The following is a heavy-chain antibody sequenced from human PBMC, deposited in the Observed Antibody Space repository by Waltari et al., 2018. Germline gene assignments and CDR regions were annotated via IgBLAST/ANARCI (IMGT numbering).Heavy chain of an antibody. CDR1: GGSISSYY. J-gene: IGHJ1*01. D-gene: IGHD3-22*01. CDR3: ASTSNPYYYDSSGSEYFQH. V-gene: IGHV4-59*01. CDR2: IYYSGST. Sequence: QVQLQESGPGLVKPSETLSLTCTVSGGSISSYYWSWIRQPPGKGLEWIGYIYYSGSTNYNPSLKRRVTISVDTSKNQFSLKLSSVTAADTAVYYCASTSNPYYYDSSGSEYFQHWGQGTLVTVSS.